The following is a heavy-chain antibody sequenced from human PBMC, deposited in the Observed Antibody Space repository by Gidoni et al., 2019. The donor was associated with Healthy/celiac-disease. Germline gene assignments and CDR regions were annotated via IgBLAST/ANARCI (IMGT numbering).Heavy chain of an antibody. Sequence: EVQLVESGGGLVKPGGSLRLSCAASGFTFCSYSMNWVRQAPGKGLEWVSSISSSSSYIYYADAVKGRFTISRDNAKNSLYLQMNSLRAEDTAVYYCARDMVLVEGYWGQGTLVTVSS. D-gene: IGHD2-15*01. CDR3: ARDMVLVEGY. CDR1: GFTFCSYS. J-gene: IGHJ4*02. V-gene: IGHV3-21*01. CDR2: ISSSSSYI.